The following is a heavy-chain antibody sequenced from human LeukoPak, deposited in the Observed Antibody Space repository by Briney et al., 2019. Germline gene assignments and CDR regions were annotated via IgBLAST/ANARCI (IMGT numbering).Heavy chain of an antibody. J-gene: IGHJ4*02. V-gene: IGHV1-18*01. D-gene: IGHD2-2*02. CDR1: GYTFTSYG. CDR2: IRAYNGNT. Sequence: ASVKVSCKASGYTFTSYGISWVRQAPGQGLEWMGWIRAYNGNTNYAQKLQGRVTMTTDTSTSTAYMELRSLRSDDTAVYYCARDLGCSSTSCYTNLDYWGQGNLVTVSS. CDR3: ARDLGCSSTSCYTNLDY.